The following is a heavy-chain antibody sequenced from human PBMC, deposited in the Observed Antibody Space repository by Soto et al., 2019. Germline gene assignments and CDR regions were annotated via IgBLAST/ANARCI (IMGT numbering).Heavy chain of an antibody. CDR1: GGSISSYY. D-gene: IGHD3-10*01. CDR3: ARHYSSGNYYSPINY. J-gene: IGHJ4*02. CDR2: VHNSGTT. Sequence: TSETLSLTCTVSGGSISSYYWSWIRQPPGKRLEWIGYVHNSGTTNYNPSLKSRVTISVDTSKNQFFLKLSFVTAADTAVYFCARHYSSGNYYSPINYWGQGALVTVPS. V-gene: IGHV4-4*08.